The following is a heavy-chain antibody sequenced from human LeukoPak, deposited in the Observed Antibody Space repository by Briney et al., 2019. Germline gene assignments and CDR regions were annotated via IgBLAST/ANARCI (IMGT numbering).Heavy chain of an antibody. D-gene: IGHD2-2*01. Sequence: SETLSLTCAVYGGSFSGYYWSWIRQPPGKGLEWIGEINHSGSTNYNPSLKSRVTISVDTSKNQFSLKLSSVTAADTAVYYCARRRYCSSTGCYLDYFDYWGQGTLVTVSS. J-gene: IGHJ4*02. V-gene: IGHV4-34*01. CDR1: GGSFSGYY. CDR3: ARRRYCSSTGCYLDYFDY. CDR2: INHSGST.